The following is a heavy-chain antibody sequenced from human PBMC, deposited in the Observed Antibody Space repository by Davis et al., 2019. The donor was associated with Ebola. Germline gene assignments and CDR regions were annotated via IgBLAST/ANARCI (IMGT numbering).Heavy chain of an antibody. Sequence: PGGSLRLSCAASGFAFSTYAMHWVRQVPGKGLEWVAVISYDDTDKYYADSVRGRFTISRDNSKNTLYLQMNSLRAEDTAVYHCARENTVTQGYYYYGVDVWGQGTPVTVSS. V-gene: IGHV3-30*03. D-gene: IGHD4-17*01. CDR2: ISYDDTDK. CDR1: GFAFSTYA. CDR3: ARENTVTQGYYYYGVDV. J-gene: IGHJ6*02.